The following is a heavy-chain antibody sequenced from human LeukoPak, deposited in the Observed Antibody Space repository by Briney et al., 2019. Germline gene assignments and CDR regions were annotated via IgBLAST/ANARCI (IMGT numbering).Heavy chain of an antibody. D-gene: IGHD3-22*01. Sequence: SETLSLTCTVSGGSISRSNYYWAWIRQPPGKGLEWIGSIYDYGSTYYNPSLKSRVTISLDTSKNQFSLTLSSVTAADTAVYYCARDRNYDGGGRHNFDIWGQGTMVTV. J-gene: IGHJ3*02. CDR1: GGSISRSNYY. CDR3: ARDRNYDGGGRHNFDI. CDR2: IYDYGST. V-gene: IGHV4-39*07.